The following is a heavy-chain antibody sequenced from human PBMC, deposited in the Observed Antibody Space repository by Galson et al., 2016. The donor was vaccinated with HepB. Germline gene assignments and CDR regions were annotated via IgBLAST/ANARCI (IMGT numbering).Heavy chain of an antibody. Sequence: SLRLSCAASGFTFSIYSMNWFRQAPGKGLEWVSSMSSGGGHIYYADSVRARFTISRDNATNSLYLQMNSLRAEDTAVYYCARDRAGCAGDCFGSNYFAPWGQGTLVTVSS. V-gene: IGHV3-21*01. CDR2: MSSGGGHI. J-gene: IGHJ5*02. D-gene: IGHD2-21*02. CDR1: GFTFSIYS. CDR3: ARDRAGCAGDCFGSNYFAP.